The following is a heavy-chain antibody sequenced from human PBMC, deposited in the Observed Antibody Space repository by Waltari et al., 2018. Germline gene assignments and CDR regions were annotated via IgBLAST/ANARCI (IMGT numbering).Heavy chain of an antibody. D-gene: IGHD4-17*01. V-gene: IGHV4-39*07. CDR1: GGSISSSSYY. CDR2: IYYSGST. Sequence: QLQLQESGPGLVKPSETLSLTCTVSGGSISSSSYYWGWIRQPPGKGLEWIGSIYYSGSTYYNPSLEKRVTISVDTSRDQFSLKLSSVTAADTAVYYCASIPVYGDYWYYFDYWGQGTLVTVSS. J-gene: IGHJ4*02. CDR3: ASIPVYGDYWYYFDY.